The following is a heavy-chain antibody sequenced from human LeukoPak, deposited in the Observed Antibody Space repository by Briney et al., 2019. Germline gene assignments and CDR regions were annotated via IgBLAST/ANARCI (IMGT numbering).Heavy chain of an antibody. V-gene: IGHV3-23*01. J-gene: IGHJ4*02. CDR1: GFTFSSYA. CDR3: VRGSSSRNVGNFDY. Sequence: GGSLRLSCAASGFTFSSYAMSWVRQAPGKGLEWVSAISGSGGSTYYADSVKGRFTISRDNSKNTQYLQMNSLRAEDTAVYYCVRGSSSRNVGNFDYWGQGTLVTVSS. D-gene: IGHD3-10*01. CDR2: ISGSGGST.